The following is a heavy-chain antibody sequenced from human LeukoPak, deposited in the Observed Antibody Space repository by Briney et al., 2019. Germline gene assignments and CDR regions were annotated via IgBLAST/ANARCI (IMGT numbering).Heavy chain of an antibody. V-gene: IGHV3-7*05. CDR2: IRSDGNER. CDR1: GFTFNSYW. Sequence: GGSLRLSCAASGFTFNSYWMSWVRQAPGKGLEWVANIRSDGNERYYVDSVKGRFTISRDDPKNSLYLQMNSLRAEDTALYYCGRGAFLRSSSWVDFWGQGTLVTVFS. D-gene: IGHD6-13*01. CDR3: GRGAFLRSSSWVDF. J-gene: IGHJ4*02.